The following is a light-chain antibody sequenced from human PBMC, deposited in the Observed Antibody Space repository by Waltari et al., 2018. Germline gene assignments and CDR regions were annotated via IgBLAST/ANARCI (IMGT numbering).Light chain of an antibody. CDR1: SSAVGGYNL. CDR2: DVT. J-gene: IGLJ1*01. Sequence: QSALTQFASVSGSPGQSITISCTGTSSAVGGYNLVSWYQQPPGRAPKLIIYDVTKRPSGVSNRFSGSKSGNTASLTISGLQAEDETDYYCCSFAGSISVFTVFGTGTTVTVL. CDR3: CSFAGSISVFTV. V-gene: IGLV2-23*02.